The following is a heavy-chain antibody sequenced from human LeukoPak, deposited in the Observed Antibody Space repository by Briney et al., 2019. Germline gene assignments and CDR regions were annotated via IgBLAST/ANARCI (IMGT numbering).Heavy chain of an antibody. CDR2: ISGSGGST. Sequence: GGSLRLSCAASGFTFSSYAMSWVRQAPGKGLEWVSAISGSGGSTYYADSVKGRFTISRDNSKNTLYPQMNSLRAEDTAVYYCAKDRGYSSGWHDAFDIWGQGTMVTVSS. V-gene: IGHV3-23*01. CDR1: GFTFSSYA. J-gene: IGHJ3*02. CDR3: AKDRGYSSGWHDAFDI. D-gene: IGHD6-19*01.